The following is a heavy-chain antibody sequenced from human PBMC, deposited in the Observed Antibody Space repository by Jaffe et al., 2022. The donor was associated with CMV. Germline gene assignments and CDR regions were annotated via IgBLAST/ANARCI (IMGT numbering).Heavy chain of an antibody. CDR1: GFTFSNYW. V-gene: IGHV3-74*03. CDR2: ITGDGSDT. CDR3: ARDSPGTYDY. J-gene: IGHJ4*02. Sequence: EVQLVESGGGLVQPGGSLRLSCAVSGFTFSNYWMHWVRQAPGKGLVWVSRITGDGSDTKYADSVKGRFTISRDNAKNTLYLQLNSLRAEDTAVYYCARDSPGTYDYWGQGTLVTVSS. D-gene: IGHD6-13*01.